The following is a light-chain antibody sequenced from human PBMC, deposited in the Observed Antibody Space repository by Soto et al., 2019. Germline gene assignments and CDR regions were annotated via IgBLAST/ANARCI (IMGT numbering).Light chain of an antibody. J-gene: IGKJ1*01. CDR3: QQYGSSPPWT. Sequence: EIVLTQSPGTLSLSPGERATLSCRASQSVSSSYLAWYQQKPGQAPRLLIYGASSRATAIPDRFSGSGAGSDCTLTSSRLEPEDFAVYYCQQYGSSPPWTFGQGTKVEIK. CDR1: QSVSSSY. CDR2: GAS. V-gene: IGKV3-20*01.